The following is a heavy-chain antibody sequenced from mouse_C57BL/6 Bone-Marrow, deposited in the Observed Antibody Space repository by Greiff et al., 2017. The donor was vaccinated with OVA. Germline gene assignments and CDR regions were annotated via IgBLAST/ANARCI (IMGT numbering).Heavy chain of an antibody. Sequence: VQLQQSGAELARPGASVKLSCKASGYTFTSYGISWVKQRTGQGLEWIGEIYPRSGNTYYNEKFKGKATLTADKSSSTAYMELRSLTSEDAAVYFCERRAHHGAFAYWGQGTLVTVSA. D-gene: IGHD3-1*01. J-gene: IGHJ3*01. CDR3: ERRAHHGAFAY. V-gene: IGHV1-81*01. CDR1: GYTFTSYG. CDR2: IYPRSGNT.